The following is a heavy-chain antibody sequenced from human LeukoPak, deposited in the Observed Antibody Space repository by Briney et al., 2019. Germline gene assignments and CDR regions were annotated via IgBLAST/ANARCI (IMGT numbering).Heavy chain of an antibody. D-gene: IGHD5-18*01. Sequence: GGSLRLSCAASGFTFSGFGMHWVRQAPGKRLEWVSAISGSGGSTYYADSVKGRFTISRDNSKNTLYLQMNSLRAEDTAVYYCARGYSYIDNWGQGTLVTVSS. V-gene: IGHV3-23*01. CDR2: ISGSGGST. CDR1: GFTFSGFG. CDR3: ARGYSYIDN. J-gene: IGHJ4*02.